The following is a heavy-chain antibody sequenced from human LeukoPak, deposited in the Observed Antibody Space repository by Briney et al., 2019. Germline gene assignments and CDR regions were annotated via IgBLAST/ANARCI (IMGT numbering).Heavy chain of an antibody. V-gene: IGHV4-4*07. Sequence: SGTLSLTCTVSGGSISSYYWGWIRQPAGKGLEWIGRIYTSGSTNYNPSLKSRVTMSVDTSKNQFSLKLSPVTAADTAVYYCARDSSSWYLNWFDPWGQGTLVTVSS. D-gene: IGHD6-13*01. CDR3: ARDSSSWYLNWFDP. CDR1: GGSISSYY. CDR2: IYTSGST. J-gene: IGHJ5*02.